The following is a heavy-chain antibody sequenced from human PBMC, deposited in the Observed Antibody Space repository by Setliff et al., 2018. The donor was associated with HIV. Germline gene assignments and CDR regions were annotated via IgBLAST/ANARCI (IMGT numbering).Heavy chain of an antibody. CDR3: ARGGGYYKLDY. V-gene: IGHV4-61*02. CDR2: IYTSGST. D-gene: IGHD3-10*01. J-gene: IGHJ4*02. CDR1: GGSISSGSYY. Sequence: LSLTCTVSGGSISSGSYYWSWIRQPAGKGLEWIGRIYTSGSTNYNPSLKSRLTISVDKSKDQLSLKLTSVTAADTALYYCARGGGYYKLDYWGRGTLVTVSS.